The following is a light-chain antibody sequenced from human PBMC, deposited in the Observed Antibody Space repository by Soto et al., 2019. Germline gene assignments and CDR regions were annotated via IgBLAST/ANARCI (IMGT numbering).Light chain of an antibody. CDR3: QKYFSYPLT. CDR1: QTISYTSIIKTY. Sequence: DIVMTQSPDSLAVSLGERATISCKSSQTISYTSIIKTYLAWYQQRPGQPPKLLIYWASIRGSGVPDRLSCSGFGTDFNLTISRLQTEDVAVYYCQKYFSYPLTFVGGTKVEVK. CDR2: WAS. V-gene: IGKV4-1*01. J-gene: IGKJ4*01.